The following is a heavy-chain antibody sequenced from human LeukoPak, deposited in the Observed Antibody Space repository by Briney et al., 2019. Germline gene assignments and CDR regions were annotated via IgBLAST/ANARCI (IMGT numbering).Heavy chain of an antibody. CDR1: GYTFTGYY. Sequence: ASVKVSCKASGYTFTGYYMHWVRQAPGQGLEWMGWINPNSGGTNYAQKFQGRVTMTRDTSISTAYMELSRLRSDDTAVYYCARAGGEDNWNYAFAYYYYMDVWGKGTTVTVSS. V-gene: IGHV1-2*02. J-gene: IGHJ6*03. D-gene: IGHD1-7*01. CDR2: INPNSGGT. CDR3: ARAGGEDNWNYAFAYYYYMDV.